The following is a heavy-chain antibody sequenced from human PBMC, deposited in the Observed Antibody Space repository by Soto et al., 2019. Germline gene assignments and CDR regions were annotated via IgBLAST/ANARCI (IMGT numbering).Heavy chain of an antibody. Sequence: SETLSLTCTVSGGSISSGGYYWSWIRQHPGKGLEWIGYIYYSGSTYYNPSLKSRVTISVDTSKNQFSLKLSSVTAADTAVYYCARGIGEDDYYYYMDVWGKGTTVTVSS. CDR2: IYYSGST. D-gene: IGHD4-17*01. J-gene: IGHJ6*03. CDR3: ARGIGEDDYYYYMDV. V-gene: IGHV4-31*03. CDR1: GGSISSGGYY.